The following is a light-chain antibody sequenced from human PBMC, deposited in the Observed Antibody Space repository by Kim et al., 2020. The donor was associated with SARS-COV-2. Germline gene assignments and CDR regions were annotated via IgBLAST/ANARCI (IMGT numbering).Light chain of an antibody. CDR3: QQTNNFPYT. CDR2: VAS. CDR1: QGISKW. Sequence: DIQMTQSPSSVSASVGDRVTITCRASQGISKWLAWYQQKPGKAPKLLIYVASTLQSGVPSRFSGSGSGTDFTLTISSLQPEDCAVYYCQQTNNFPYTFGRGTKLEI. V-gene: IGKV1-12*01. J-gene: IGKJ2*01.